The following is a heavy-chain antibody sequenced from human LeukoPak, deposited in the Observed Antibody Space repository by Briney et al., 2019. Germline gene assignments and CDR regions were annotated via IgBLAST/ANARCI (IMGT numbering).Heavy chain of an antibody. CDR3: ARDLPNLYCSSTSCYYYYYYGMDV. Sequence: AASGFTVSSNYMSWVRQAPGKGLECVSVIYSGGSTYYADSVKGRFTISRDNSKNTLYLQMNSLRAEDTAVYYCARDLPNLYCSSTSCYYYYYYGMDVWGQGTLVTVSS. D-gene: IGHD2-2*01. CDR2: IYSGGST. V-gene: IGHV3-66*01. CDR1: GFTVSSNY. J-gene: IGHJ6*02.